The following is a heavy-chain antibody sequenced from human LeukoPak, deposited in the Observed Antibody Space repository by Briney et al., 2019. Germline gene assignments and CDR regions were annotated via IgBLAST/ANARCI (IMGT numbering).Heavy chain of an antibody. V-gene: IGHV4-4*07. CDR2: IYTSGST. CDR3: ARRIWFGELSSGGFDP. CDR1: GGSISSYY. Sequence: SENLSLTCPVYGGSISSYYWSWIRQPAGKGLEWIGRIYTSGSTNYNPSLKSRVTMSVDTSKNQFSLKLSSVTAADTAVYYCARRIWFGELSSGGFDPWGQGTLVTVSS. J-gene: IGHJ5*02. D-gene: IGHD3-10*01.